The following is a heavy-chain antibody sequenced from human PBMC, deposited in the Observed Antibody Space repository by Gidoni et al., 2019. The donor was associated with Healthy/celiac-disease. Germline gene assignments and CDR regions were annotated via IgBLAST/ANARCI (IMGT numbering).Heavy chain of an antibody. CDR2: IKEDGSEI. V-gene: IGHV3-7*04. CDR3: ARGGNRFVY. Sequence: EVQLVADGVGLVKPGGSLRLSCAASGFIFSTVWMSWVRQAQGKGQEWVANIKEDGSEIYYVHFVKGRFTISRDNAKNSLYLQRTSLIADETAVYYCARGGNRFVYWGQGTLVTVSS. CDR1: GFIFSTVW. J-gene: IGHJ5*01.